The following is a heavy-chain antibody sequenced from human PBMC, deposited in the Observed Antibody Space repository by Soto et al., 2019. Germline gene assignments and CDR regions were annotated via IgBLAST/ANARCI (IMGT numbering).Heavy chain of an antibody. CDR2: ITGSGDAT. V-gene: IGHV3-23*01. CDR1: GFTFSSFA. Sequence: EVQLLESGGGVVQPGGSLRLSCAASGFTFSSFAMSWVRQAPGKGLEWVSAITGSGDATFYADSVRGRFTISRDNSKNTLYLQMNSLGAEDTALYYCASGLVGYCSSSSCHAYRFDPWGQGTLVTVSS. CDR3: ASGLVGYCSSSSCHAYRFDP. D-gene: IGHD2-2*01. J-gene: IGHJ5*02.